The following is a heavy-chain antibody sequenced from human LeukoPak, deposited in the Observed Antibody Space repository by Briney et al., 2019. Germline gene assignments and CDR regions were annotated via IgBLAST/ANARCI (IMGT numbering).Heavy chain of an antibody. CDR2: ISWNSGSI. D-gene: IGHD3-10*01. V-gene: IGHV3-9*01. CDR1: GFTFDDYA. J-gene: IGHJ5*02. Sequence: PGGSLRLSCAASGFTFDDYAMHWVRQAPGKGLEWVSGISWNSGSIGYADSVKGRFTISRDNAKNSLYLQMNSLRAEDTALYYCAKATHGGFGISSWFDPWGQGTLVTVSS. CDR3: AKATHGGFGISSWFDP.